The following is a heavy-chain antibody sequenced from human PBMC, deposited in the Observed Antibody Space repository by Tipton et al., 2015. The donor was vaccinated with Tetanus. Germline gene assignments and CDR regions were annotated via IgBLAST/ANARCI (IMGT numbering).Heavy chain of an antibody. V-gene: IGHV4-61*01. CDR3: ARANYDFPKKGPFDS. CDR2: ISYSGST. J-gene: IGHJ4*02. D-gene: IGHD3-3*01. Sequence: TLSLTCTVSDESISSSSYYWNWIRQPPGKGLEWIGYISYSGSTNSNYSLKSRITISQDTSKNQFSLKLTSVTAADTAVYYCARANYDFPKKGPFDSWGQGTLVIVSS. CDR1: DESISSSSYY.